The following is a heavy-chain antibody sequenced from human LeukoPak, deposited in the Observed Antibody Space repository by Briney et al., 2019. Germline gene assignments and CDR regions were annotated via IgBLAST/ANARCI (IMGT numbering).Heavy chain of an antibody. CDR3: AREWYSSGWKYENWFDP. V-gene: IGHV6-1*01. D-gene: IGHD6-19*01. J-gene: IGHJ5*02. Sequence: SQTLSLTCAISGDSVSSNSAAWNWIRQSPSRGLEWPGRTYYRSKWYNDYAVSVKSRITINPDTSKNQFSLQLNSVTPEDTAVYYCAREWYSSGWKYENWFDPWGQGTLVTVSS. CDR1: GDSVSSNSAA. CDR2: TYYRSKWYN.